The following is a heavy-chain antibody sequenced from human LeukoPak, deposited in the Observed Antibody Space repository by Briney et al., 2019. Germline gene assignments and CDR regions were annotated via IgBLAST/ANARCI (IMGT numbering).Heavy chain of an antibody. J-gene: IGHJ4*02. CDR1: GYSISSNYY. CDR2: IFHSGST. Sequence: SETLSLTCTVSGYSISSNYYWGWIRQPPGKGLEWIGSIFHSGSTYYNPSLKSRVTISVDTSKNQFSLKVSSVTAADTAVYYCVREIGYSYETRDWGQGTLVTVSS. CDR3: VREIGYSYETRD. V-gene: IGHV4-38-2*02. D-gene: IGHD5-18*01.